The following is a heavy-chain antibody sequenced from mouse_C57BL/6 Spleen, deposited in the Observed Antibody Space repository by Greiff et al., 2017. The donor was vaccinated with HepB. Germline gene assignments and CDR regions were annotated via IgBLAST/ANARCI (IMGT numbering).Heavy chain of an antibody. CDR2: ISYDGSN. J-gene: IGHJ2*01. V-gene: IGHV3-6*01. CDR3: AREDYGSSYVGYFDY. D-gene: IGHD1-1*01. CDR1: GYSITSGYY. Sequence: EVKLMESGPGLVKPSQSLSLTCSVTGYSITSGYYWNWIRQFPGNKLEWMGYISYDGSNNYNPSLKNRISITRDTSKNQFFLKLNSVTTEDTATYYCAREDYGSSYVGYFDYWGQGTTLTVSS.